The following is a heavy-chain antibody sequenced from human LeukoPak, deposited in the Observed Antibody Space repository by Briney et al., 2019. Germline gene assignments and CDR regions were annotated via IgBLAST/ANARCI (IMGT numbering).Heavy chain of an antibody. CDR3: ARVSWSPGTSYYYMDV. V-gene: IGHV4-39*07. CDR2: IYYSATT. J-gene: IGHJ6*03. CDR1: GGSISSSSYY. Sequence: PSETLSLTCTVSGGSISSSSYYWGWIRQPPGKGLEWIGSIYYSATTYYNPSLKSRVSISVDTSKNQFSLKLSSVTAADTAVYYCARVSWSPGTSYYYMDVWGKGTTVTVSS. D-gene: IGHD1-1*01.